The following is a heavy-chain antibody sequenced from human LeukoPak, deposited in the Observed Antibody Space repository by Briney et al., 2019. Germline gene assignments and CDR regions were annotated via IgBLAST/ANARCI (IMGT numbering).Heavy chain of an antibody. CDR3: ARGGRITMIPGNWFDP. CDR1: GGIVSSKSAA. D-gene: IGHD3-22*01. Sequence: SQTLSLTCAISGGIVSSKSAAWNWIRQSPSRGLEWLGRTYYRSKWYNDYAVSVKSRITINPDTSKKQFSLQLNSVTPEDTAVYYCARGGRITMIPGNWFDPWGQGTLVTVSS. V-gene: IGHV6-1*01. J-gene: IGHJ5*02. CDR2: TYYRSKWYN.